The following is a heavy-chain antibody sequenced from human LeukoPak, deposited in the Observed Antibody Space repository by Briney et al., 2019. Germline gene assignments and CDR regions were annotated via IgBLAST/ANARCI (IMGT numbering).Heavy chain of an antibody. CDR1: GFTFSSYE. CDR2: ICISGSII. J-gene: IGHJ4*02. V-gene: IGHV3-48*03. CDR3: AKGSSGWYSKNLESYFDY. D-gene: IGHD6-19*01. Sequence: PGGSLRLSCTASGFTFSSYEMNWVRQAPGKRLEWVSCICISGSIIYYADSVKGRFTISRDNAKNSLYLQMNSLRAEDTAVYFCAKGSSGWYSKNLESYFDYWGQGTLVTVSS.